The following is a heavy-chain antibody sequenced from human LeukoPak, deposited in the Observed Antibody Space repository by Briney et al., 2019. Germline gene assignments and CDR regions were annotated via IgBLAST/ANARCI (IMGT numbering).Heavy chain of an antibody. CDR3: ARGVYDYVWGSYRYDYFDY. Sequence: SETLSLTCAVYGGSFSGYYWSWIRQPPGKGLEWIGEINHSGSTNYNPSLKSRVTISVDTSKNQFSLKLSSVTAADTAVYYCARGVYDYVWGSYRYDYFDYWGQGTLVTVSS. D-gene: IGHD3-16*02. CDR1: GGSFSGYY. J-gene: IGHJ4*02. V-gene: IGHV4-34*01. CDR2: INHSGST.